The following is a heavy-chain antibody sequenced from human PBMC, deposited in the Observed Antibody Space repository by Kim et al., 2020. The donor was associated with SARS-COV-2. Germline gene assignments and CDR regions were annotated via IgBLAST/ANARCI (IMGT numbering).Heavy chain of an antibody. J-gene: IGHJ4*02. CDR3: ARSLGNWYYYDSSGYFDY. V-gene: IGHV4-59*13. CDR2: IYYSGST. D-gene: IGHD3-22*01. Sequence: SETLSLTCTVSGGSISSYYWSWIRQPPGKGLEWIGYIYYSGSTNYNPSLKSRVTISVDTSKNQFSLKLSSVTAADTAVYYCARSLGNWYYYDSSGYFDYWGQGTLVTVSS. CDR1: GGSISSYY.